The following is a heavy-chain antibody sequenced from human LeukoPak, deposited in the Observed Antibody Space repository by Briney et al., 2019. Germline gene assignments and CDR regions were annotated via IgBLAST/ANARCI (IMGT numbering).Heavy chain of an antibody. CDR3: ARDVSGGGVGNADY. D-gene: IGHD3-16*01. Sequence: GGSLRLSCAASGFTFSSSGMRWVRQAPGKGLEWVAVIWYDGSNKYYADSVKGRFTISRDNSKNTLSLQMNSLRAEDTAVYYCARDVSGGGVGNADYWGQGTLVTVSS. CDR2: IWYDGSNK. V-gene: IGHV3-33*01. CDR1: GFTFSSSG. J-gene: IGHJ4*02.